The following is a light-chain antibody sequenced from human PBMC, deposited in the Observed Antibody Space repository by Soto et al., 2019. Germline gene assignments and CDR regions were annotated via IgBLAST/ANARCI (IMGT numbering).Light chain of an antibody. V-gene: IGLV2-14*01. Sequence: QSVLTQPASVSGSPGQSITISCIGSSSDVGDYDFVSWYQQHPGKAPKLIIYEVSDRPSGVSNRFSGSKSGNTASLTISGLQAEDDAHYYCSSFTSTSTLVVFGGGTKLTVL. CDR1: SSDVGDYDF. CDR2: EVS. J-gene: IGLJ2*01. CDR3: SSFTSTSTLVV.